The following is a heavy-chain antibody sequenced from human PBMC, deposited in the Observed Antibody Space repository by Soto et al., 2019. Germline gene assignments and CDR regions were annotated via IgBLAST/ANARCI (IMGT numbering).Heavy chain of an antibody. CDR2: ISGSGGST. Sequence: GGSLRLSCAASGFTFSSYAMSWVRQAPGKGLEWVSAISGSGGSTYYADSVKGRFTISRDNSKNTLYLQMNSLRAEDTAVYYCAKDGTVTYYYGSGSYYNQYYFDYWGQGTLVTVSS. J-gene: IGHJ4*02. CDR1: GFTFSSYA. D-gene: IGHD3-10*01. V-gene: IGHV3-23*01. CDR3: AKDGTVTYYYGSGSYYNQYYFDY.